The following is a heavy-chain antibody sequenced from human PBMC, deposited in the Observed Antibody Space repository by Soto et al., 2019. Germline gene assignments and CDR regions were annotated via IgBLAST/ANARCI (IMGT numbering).Heavy chain of an antibody. J-gene: IGHJ5*02. CDR1: GYTFTDYF. V-gene: IGHV1-2*02. CDR3: ARVTLKAGNWFDP. Sequence: GASVKVSCKTSGYTFTDYFIHWVRQAPGQGFEWMGWINPKSRGTNYAQKFQGRVTMTRDTSNSAAHMELRGLTSDDTAVYYCARVTLKAGNWFDPWGQGTLVTVSS. CDR2: INPKSRGT.